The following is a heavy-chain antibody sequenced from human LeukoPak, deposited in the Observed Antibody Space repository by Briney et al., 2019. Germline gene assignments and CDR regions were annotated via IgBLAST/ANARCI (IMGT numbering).Heavy chain of an antibody. J-gene: IGHJ4*02. D-gene: IGHD3-10*01. V-gene: IGHV3-7*02. Sequence: GGSLRLSCAASGFTFSRYWMSWVRQAPGKGLEWVANIKEDGSVKYYVESVKGRFTISRDNAKNSLYLQMNSLGAEDTAVYYCAASITMFDYWGQGTLVTVSS. CDR3: AASITMFDY. CDR2: IKEDGSVK. CDR1: GFTFSRYW.